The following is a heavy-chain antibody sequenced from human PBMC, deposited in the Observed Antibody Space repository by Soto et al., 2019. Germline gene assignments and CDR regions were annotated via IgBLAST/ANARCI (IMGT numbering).Heavy chain of an antibody. Sequence: PSETLSLTCTVSGGSISSGGYYWSWIRQHPGKGLEWIGYIYYSGSTYYNPSLKSRVTISVDTSKNQFSLKLSSVTAADTAVYYCAKDNLAPYSSGWEIRFAPWGQGTLVTVSS. CDR3: AKDNLAPYSSGWEIRFAP. J-gene: IGHJ5*02. V-gene: IGHV4-31*03. CDR2: IYYSGST. D-gene: IGHD6-19*01. CDR1: GGSISSGGYY.